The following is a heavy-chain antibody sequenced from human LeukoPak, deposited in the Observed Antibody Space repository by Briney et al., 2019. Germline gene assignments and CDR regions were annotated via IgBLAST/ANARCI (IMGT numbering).Heavy chain of an antibody. V-gene: IGHV3-30*03. CDR3: ATDDGSSGWSQFDY. D-gene: IGHD6-19*01. CDR2: ISYDGINK. CDR1: GFTYSNYA. J-gene: IGHJ4*02. Sequence: PGGSLRLSCAASGFTYSNYAMHWVRQAPGKGLEWVAVISYDGINKYSADSVKGRFTISRDNSKNTLYLQMNSLRYEDTAVYYCATDDGSSGWSQFDYWGQGTLVTVSS.